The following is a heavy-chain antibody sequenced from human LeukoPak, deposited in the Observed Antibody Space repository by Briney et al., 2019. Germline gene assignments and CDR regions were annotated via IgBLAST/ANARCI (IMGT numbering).Heavy chain of an antibody. D-gene: IGHD5-12*01. CDR3: AREVVANYFDY. CDR1: GGTFGSYA. CDR2: IIPIFGTA. Sequence: ASVKVSCKASGGTFGSYAISWVRQAPGQGLEWMGGIIPIFGTANYAQKFQGRVTITTDESTSTAYMELSSLRSEDTAVYYCAREVVANYFDYWGQGTLVTVSS. V-gene: IGHV1-69*05. J-gene: IGHJ4*02.